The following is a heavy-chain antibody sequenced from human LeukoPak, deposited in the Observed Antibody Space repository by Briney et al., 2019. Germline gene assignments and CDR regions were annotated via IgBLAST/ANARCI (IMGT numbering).Heavy chain of an antibody. CDR2: IYPGDSDT. CDR3: ARLAGYYDSSGVDLYYFDY. V-gene: IGHV5-51*01. D-gene: IGHD3-22*01. Sequence: GEPLKISCKGSGYSFTSYWIGWVRQMPGKGLEWMGIIYPGDSDTRYSPSFQGQVTISADKSISTAYLQWSSLKASDTAMYYCARLAGYYDSSGVDLYYFDYWGQGTLVTVSS. CDR1: GYSFTSYW. J-gene: IGHJ4*02.